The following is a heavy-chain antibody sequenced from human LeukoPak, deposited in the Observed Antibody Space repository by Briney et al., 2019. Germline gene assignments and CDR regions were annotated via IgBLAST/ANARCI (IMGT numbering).Heavy chain of an antibody. CDR1: GYTFTSYD. CDR3: ARGEVGYSYGYGGYSGDY. J-gene: IGHJ4*02. CDR2: MNPNSGNT. D-gene: IGHD5-18*01. Sequence: ASVKVSCKASGYTFTSYDINWVRQATGQGLEWIGWMNPNSGNTGYAQKLQGRVTMTRNTSISTAYMELSSLRSEDTAVYYCARGEVGYSYGYGGYSGDYWGQGTLVTVSS. V-gene: IGHV1-8*01.